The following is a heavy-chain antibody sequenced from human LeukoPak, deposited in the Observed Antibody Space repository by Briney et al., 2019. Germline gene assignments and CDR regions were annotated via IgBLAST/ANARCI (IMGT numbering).Heavy chain of an antibody. V-gene: IGHV3-74*01. CDR3: ARDRLDRNYYYGLDV. D-gene: IGHD2-2*03. J-gene: IGHJ6*02. CDR1: GFTLSSYW. CDR2: INSDES. Sequence: GGSLRLSCAASGFTLSSYWMHWVRQAPGKGLAWVSRINSDESTYADSVKGRFTISRDNAKNTLYLQMNSLRAEDTAVYYCARDRLDRNYYYGLDVWGQGTTVTVSS.